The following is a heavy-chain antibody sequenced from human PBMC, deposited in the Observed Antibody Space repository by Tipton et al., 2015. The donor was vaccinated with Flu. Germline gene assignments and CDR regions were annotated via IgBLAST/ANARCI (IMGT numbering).Heavy chain of an antibody. J-gene: IGHJ4*02. CDR3: ERSLSGGYFDY. D-gene: IGHD2/OR15-2a*01. Sequence: QMQLVQSGAEVKKPGASVKVSCKASGYTFTSYGISWVRQAPGQGLEWMGWINAYNGNTNYAQKLQGRVTMTTDTSTSTAYMQLRSLRSYDSAVYYCERSLSGGYFDYLGQGTLVTVSS. CDR2: INAYNGNT. V-gene: IGHV1-18*01. CDR1: GYTFTSYG.